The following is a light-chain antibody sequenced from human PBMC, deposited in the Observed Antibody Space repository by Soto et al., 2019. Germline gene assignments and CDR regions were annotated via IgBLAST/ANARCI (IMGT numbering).Light chain of an antibody. CDR2: LNSDGSH. CDR3: PAGGAGIHYV. Sequence: QSVLTQSPSASASLGASVKLTCTLSSGHSSYAIAWHQQQPEKGPRYLMKLNSDGSHSKGDGIPDRFSGSSSGAERSLTISSLQSEHKAHYYCPAGGAGIHYVFGTGTKLTVL. CDR1: SGHSSYA. V-gene: IGLV4-69*01. J-gene: IGLJ1*01.